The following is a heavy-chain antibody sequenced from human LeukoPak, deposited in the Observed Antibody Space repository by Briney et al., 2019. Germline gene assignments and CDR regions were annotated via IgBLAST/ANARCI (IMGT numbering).Heavy chain of an antibody. CDR2: TYYRSTWYH. D-gene: IGHD2-15*01. Sequence: SQTLSLTCAISGDSVSNNNAAWNWIRQSPSRGLEWLGRTYYRSTWYHDYALSVQSRVTIDPDTSKNQFSLQLNSVTPEGTAVYYCASGWALNVWGQGTVVTVSS. J-gene: IGHJ3*01. V-gene: IGHV6-1*01. CDR1: GDSVSNNNAA. CDR3: ASGWALNV.